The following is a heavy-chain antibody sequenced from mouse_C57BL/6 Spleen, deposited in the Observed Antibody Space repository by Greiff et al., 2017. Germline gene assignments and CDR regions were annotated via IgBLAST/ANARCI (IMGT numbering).Heavy chain of an antibody. Sequence: QVHVKQSGAELVRPGTSVKVSCKASGYAFTNYLIEWVKQRPGQGLEWIGVFNPGSGGTNYNEKFKGKATLTADKSSSTAYMQLSSLTSEDSAVYFCARRKGGYYAMDYWGQGTSVTVSS. V-gene: IGHV1-54*01. J-gene: IGHJ4*01. CDR2: FNPGSGGT. CDR3: ARRKGGYYAMDY. CDR1: GYAFTNYL.